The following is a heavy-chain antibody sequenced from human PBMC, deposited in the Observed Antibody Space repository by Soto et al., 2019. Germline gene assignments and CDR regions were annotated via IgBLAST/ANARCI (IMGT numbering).Heavy chain of an antibody. J-gene: IGHJ6*02. CDR2: INHSGST. V-gene: IGHV4-34*01. CDR1: GGHVSGYY. Sequence: QVQLQQWGAGLLKPSETLSLTCAVSGGHVSGYYWSWILQPPGKGQEWMGEINHSGSTNYNPSLKSRVTISVDTSKNQFSLKLSSVTAADTAVYYCARIQIRCLEWSYYYYGMDVWGQGTTVTVSS. CDR3: ARIQIRCLEWSYYYYGMDV. D-gene: IGHD3-3*01.